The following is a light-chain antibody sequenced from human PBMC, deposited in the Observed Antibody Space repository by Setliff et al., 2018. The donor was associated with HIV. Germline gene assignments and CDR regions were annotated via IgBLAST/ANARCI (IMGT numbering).Light chain of an antibody. CDR2: EVS. Sequence: QSALTQPPSVSGSPGQSVTISCTGTSSDVGFYNRVSWYQQPPGTAPKLMISEVSNRPSGVPDRFSGSKSGNTASLTISGLRAEDEADYYCCSYAGSSVSYGFGTGTKV. CDR3: CSYAGSSVSYG. J-gene: IGLJ1*01. CDR1: SSDVGFYNR. V-gene: IGLV2-18*02.